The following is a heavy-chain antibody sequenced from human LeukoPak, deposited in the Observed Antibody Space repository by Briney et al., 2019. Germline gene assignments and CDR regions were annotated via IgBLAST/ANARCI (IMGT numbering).Heavy chain of an antibody. Sequence: GGSLRLSCAASGFTFSSYGMSWVRQAPGKGLEWVSVIYSGGSTYYADSVKGRFTISRDNSKNTLYLQMHSLRAEDTAVYYCARDDDRPDNGLDYWGQGTLVTVSS. J-gene: IGHJ4*02. V-gene: IGHV3-66*01. D-gene: IGHD3-22*01. CDR3: ARDDDRPDNGLDY. CDR2: IYSGGST. CDR1: GFTFSSYG.